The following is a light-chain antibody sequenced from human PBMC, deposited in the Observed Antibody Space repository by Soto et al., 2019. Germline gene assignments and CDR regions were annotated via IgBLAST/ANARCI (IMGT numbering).Light chain of an antibody. CDR1: QSVSSY. J-gene: IGKJ5*01. CDR3: QQRHMWPIT. V-gene: IGKV3-11*01. CDR2: DAS. Sequence: EIVLTQSPATLSLSPGEKATLSCRASQSVSSYLAWYRQKPGQAPRLLIYDASSRAPGIPPRFSGSGSGTDFTLTISSLEPEDSAVYYCQQRHMWPITFGQGTRLEIK.